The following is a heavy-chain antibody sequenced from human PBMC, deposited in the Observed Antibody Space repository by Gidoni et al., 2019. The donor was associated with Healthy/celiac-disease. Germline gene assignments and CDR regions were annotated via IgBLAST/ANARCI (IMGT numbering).Heavy chain of an antibody. J-gene: IGHJ3*02. V-gene: IGHV3-20*01. CDR1: GFTFDDYG. D-gene: IGHD4-17*01. Sequence: EVQLVESGGGVVRPGGSLRLSCADSGFTFDDYGMSWVRQDPGKGLEWVSSINWNGDSTVYADSEKGRFTISRDKAKNSLYLQMNNLRAGDTALYHCAREGDYGAFDIWGQGTMVTVSS. CDR2: INWNGDST. CDR3: AREGDYGAFDI.